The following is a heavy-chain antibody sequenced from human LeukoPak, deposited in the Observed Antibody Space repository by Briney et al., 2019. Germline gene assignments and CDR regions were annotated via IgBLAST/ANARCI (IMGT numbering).Heavy chain of an antibody. J-gene: IGHJ4*02. V-gene: IGHV1-2*02. CDR3: ARDSGLGPTWHPFDH. D-gene: IGHD1-26*01. CDR1: GYNCTDYY. CDR2: INPKSGGT. Sequence: GASVKVSCKASGYNCTDYYIHWVRQAPGQGLEWMGWINPKSGGTNYAQKFRGRVTMTRDTSISTAYMELSGLRSDDTAVYYCARDSGLGPTWHPFDHWGQGTPVTVSS.